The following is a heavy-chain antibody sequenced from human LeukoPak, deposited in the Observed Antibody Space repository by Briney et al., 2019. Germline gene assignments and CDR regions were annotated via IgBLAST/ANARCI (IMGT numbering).Heavy chain of an antibody. CDR1: GFSFTNYA. CDR2: VSNDGSNK. J-gene: IGHJ3*01. CDR3: AKPYDTTGLFYAFDA. Sequence: PGGSLRLSCAASGFSFTNYALHWVRQAPGKGLEWVAVVSNDGSNKYYADSVKDRFTITRDNSKNTLYLQLNSLRAEDTAVYYCAKPYDTTGLFYAFDAWGRGTVVTVSS. D-gene: IGHD2-8*02. V-gene: IGHV3-30-3*01.